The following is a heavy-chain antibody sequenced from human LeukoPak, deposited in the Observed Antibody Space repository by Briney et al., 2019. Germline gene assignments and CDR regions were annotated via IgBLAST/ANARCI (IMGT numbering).Heavy chain of an antibody. Sequence: PSETLSLTCTVSGYSISSGYYWGWIRQPPGKGLEWIGSIYHSGSTYYNPSLKSRVTISVDTSKNQFSLKLSSVTAADTAVYYCARYCSGGSCYSGYFDYWGQGTLVTVSS. CDR3: ARYCSGGSCYSGYFDY. D-gene: IGHD2-15*01. CDR2: IYHSGST. J-gene: IGHJ4*02. V-gene: IGHV4-38-2*02. CDR1: GYSISSGYY.